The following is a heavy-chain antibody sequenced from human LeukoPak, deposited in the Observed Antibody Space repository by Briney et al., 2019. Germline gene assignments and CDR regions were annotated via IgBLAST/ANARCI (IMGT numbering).Heavy chain of an antibody. D-gene: IGHD2-2*02. J-gene: IGHJ3*02. CDR3: AKDGWYCSSTSCYTANAFDI. V-gene: IGHV3-30*18. CDR2: ISYDGSNK. Sequence: GGSLRLSCAASGFTLSSYGMHWVRQAPGKGLEWVAVISYDGSNKYYADSVKGRFTISRDNSKNTLYLQMNSLRAEDTAVYYCAKDGWYCSSTSCYTANAFDIWGQGTMVTVSS. CDR1: GFTLSSYG.